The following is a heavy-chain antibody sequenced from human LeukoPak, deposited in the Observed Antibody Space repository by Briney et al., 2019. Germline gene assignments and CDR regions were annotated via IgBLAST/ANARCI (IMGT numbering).Heavy chain of an antibody. J-gene: IGHJ4*02. CDR1: GYTFTGYY. CDR2: INPNIGGT. D-gene: IGHD3-3*02. CDR3: ARVVSASHPFDY. Sequence: ASVKVSCKTSGYTFTGYYMHWVRQAPGQGLEWMGWINPNIGGTNYAQKFQGRVTMTRDTSISTAYMELSRLRSDDTAVYYCARVVSASHPFDYWGQGTLVTVSS. V-gene: IGHV1-2*02.